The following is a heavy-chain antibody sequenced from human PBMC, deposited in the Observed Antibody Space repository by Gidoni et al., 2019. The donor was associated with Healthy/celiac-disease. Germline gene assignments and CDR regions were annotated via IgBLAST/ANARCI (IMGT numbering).Heavy chain of an antibody. Sequence: QLQLQESGPGLVKPSETLSLTCTVSGGSISSSRYYWGWIRQPPGKGLEWIGSIYYSGSTYYNPSLKSRVTISVDTSKNQFSLKLSSVTAADTAVYYCARARSDCSSTSCYHYYYYGMDVWGQGTTVTVSS. CDR3: ARARSDCSSTSCYHYYYYGMDV. D-gene: IGHD2-2*01. CDR2: IYYSGST. V-gene: IGHV4-39*01. CDR1: GGSISSSRYY. J-gene: IGHJ6*02.